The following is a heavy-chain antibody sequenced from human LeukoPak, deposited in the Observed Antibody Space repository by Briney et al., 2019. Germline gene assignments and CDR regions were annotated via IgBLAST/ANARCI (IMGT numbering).Heavy chain of an antibody. Sequence: SETLSLTCTVSGGSISSYYWSWIRQPPGKGLELIGYIYYSGSTNYNPSLKSRVTISVDTSKNHLSLKLSSVTAADTAVYYCARFSVAAAGTGWFDPWDQGTLVTVSA. CDR2: IYYSGST. CDR3: ARFSVAAAGTGWFDP. D-gene: IGHD6-13*01. V-gene: IGHV4-59*01. J-gene: IGHJ5*02. CDR1: GGSISSYY.